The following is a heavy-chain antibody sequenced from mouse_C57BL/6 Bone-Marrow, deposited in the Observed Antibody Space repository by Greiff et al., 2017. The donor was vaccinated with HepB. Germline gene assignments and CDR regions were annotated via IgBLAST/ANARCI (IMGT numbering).Heavy chain of an antibody. CDR3: AFGYGYAMDY. V-gene: IGHV1-81*01. CDR2: IYPRSGNT. Sequence: QVQLQQSGAELARPGASVKLSCKASGYTFTSYGISWVKQRTGQGLEWIGEIYPRSGNTYYNEKFKGKATLTADKYSSTAYMELRSLTSEDSAVYFCAFGYGYAMDYWGQGTSVTVSS. CDR1: GYTFTSYG. J-gene: IGHJ4*01. D-gene: IGHD1-1*01.